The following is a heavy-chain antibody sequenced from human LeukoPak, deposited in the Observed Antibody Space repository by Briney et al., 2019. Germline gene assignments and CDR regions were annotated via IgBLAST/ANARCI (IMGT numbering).Heavy chain of an antibody. CDR2: IYYSGST. J-gene: IGHJ4*02. V-gene: IGHV4-59*01. CDR3: ARVPRYSSSFFDY. Sequence: SETLSLTCTVSGGSISSYYWSWIRQPPGKGLEWIGYIYYSGSTNYNPSLKSRVTISVDTSKSQFSLKLSSVTAADTAVYYCARVPRYSSSFFDYWGQGTLVTVST. D-gene: IGHD6-13*01. CDR1: GGSISSYY.